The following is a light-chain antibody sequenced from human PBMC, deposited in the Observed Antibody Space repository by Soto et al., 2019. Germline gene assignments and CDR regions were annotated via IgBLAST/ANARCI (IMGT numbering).Light chain of an antibody. Sequence: SYELTQPPSVSVSPGQTASITCSGDKLGDKYACWYQQKPGQSPVLVIYQDNKRPSGIPERFSGSKSGNTATLTISGTQAMDEADYYCQAWDSRTVVFGGGTKVTVL. CDR3: QAWDSRTVV. CDR2: QDN. V-gene: IGLV3-1*01. CDR1: KLGDKY. J-gene: IGLJ2*01.